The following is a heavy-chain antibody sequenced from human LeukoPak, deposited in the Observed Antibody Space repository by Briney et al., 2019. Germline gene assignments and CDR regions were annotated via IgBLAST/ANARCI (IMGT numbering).Heavy chain of an antibody. CDR3: CTAPRTYCSGGSCYSY. J-gene: IGHJ4*02. Sequence: PGGSLRLSCAASGFTFSSYAMSWVRQAPGKGLEWVGRIQSRGDGGRADYTAPVKGRFTISRDDSKNTLYLQMNGLKTEDTAVYYCCTAPRTYCSGGSCYSYWGLGTLVTVSS. CDR2: IQSRGDGGRA. D-gene: IGHD2-15*01. CDR1: GFTFSSYA. V-gene: IGHV3-15*01.